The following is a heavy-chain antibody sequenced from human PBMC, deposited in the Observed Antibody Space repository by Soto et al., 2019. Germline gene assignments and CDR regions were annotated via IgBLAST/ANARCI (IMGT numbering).Heavy chain of an antibody. CDR3: SRVGPWVPYYYDSSPYTFENWFDP. V-gene: IGHV4-38-2*01. CDR1: GYSISSGYY. CDR2: NYHGGST. D-gene: IGHD3-22*01. Sequence: SETLSLTCAVSGYSISSGYYWGWLRQPPGKGLEWIGSNYHGGSTYYNPSLNSRVTLSIDMTSNHVSLILNSVTAADTAVSYCSRVGPWVPYYYDSSPYTFENWFDPWGQGTLVTVSS. J-gene: IGHJ5*02.